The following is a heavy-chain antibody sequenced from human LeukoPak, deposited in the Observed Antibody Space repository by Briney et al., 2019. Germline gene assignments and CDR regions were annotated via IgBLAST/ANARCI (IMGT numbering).Heavy chain of an antibody. CDR2: SYYSGST. J-gene: IGHJ6*03. D-gene: IGHD2-2*01. CDR1: GGSISSSSYY. Sequence: KSSETLSLTCTVSGGSISSSSYYWGWIRQPPGKGLEWIGSSYYSGSTYYNPSLKSRVTISVDTPKNQFSLKLSSVTAADTAVYYCARDSVGSTSSRSYYYYMDVWGKGTTVTVSS. V-gene: IGHV4-39*07. CDR3: ARDSVGSTSSRSYYYYMDV.